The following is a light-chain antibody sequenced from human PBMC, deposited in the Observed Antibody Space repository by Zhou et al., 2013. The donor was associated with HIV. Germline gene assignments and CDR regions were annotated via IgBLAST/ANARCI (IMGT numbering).Light chain of an antibody. Sequence: IVLTQSPGTLSFSPGERATLSCRASQSVRSRYLAWYQQKPGQPPKVLIYGASTRATGIPDRFSGSGSGTDFTLTISSLEPEDFAVYFCQQRSNWLTFGGGTKVEIK. V-gene: IGKV3D-20*02. J-gene: IGKJ4*01. CDR2: GAS. CDR1: QSVRSRY. CDR3: QQRSNWLT.